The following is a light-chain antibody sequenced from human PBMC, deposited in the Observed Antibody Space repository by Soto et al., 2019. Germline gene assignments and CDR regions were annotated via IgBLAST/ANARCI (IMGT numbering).Light chain of an antibody. J-gene: IGLJ1*01. Sequence: QSALTQPASVSGSPGQSITISCTGTSSDVGGYNYVSWYQQHPGKAPKLMIYDVSNRPSGVSNRFSGSKSGNTASLTISGLQAEDEADYYCSSYTSSSTSCGFGTGTKLTVL. CDR3: SSYTSSSTSCG. CDR1: SSDVGGYNY. V-gene: IGLV2-14*01. CDR2: DVS.